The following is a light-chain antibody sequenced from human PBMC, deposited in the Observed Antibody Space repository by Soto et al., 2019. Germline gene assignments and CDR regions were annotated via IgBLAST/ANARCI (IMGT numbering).Light chain of an antibody. CDR1: SSDVGGYNY. V-gene: IGLV2-11*01. CDR2: DVS. CDR3: CSYAGSYTFDV. J-gene: IGLJ1*01. Sequence: QSALTQPRSVSGSPGQSVTISCTGNSSDVGGYNYVSWYQQHPGKAPKLMIYDVSKRPSGVPDRFSGSKSGNTASLTISGLQAEDEADYYCCSYAGSYTFDVFGTGTKLNVL.